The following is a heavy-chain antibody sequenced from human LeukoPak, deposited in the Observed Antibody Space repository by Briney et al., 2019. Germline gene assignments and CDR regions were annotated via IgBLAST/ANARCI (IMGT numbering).Heavy chain of an antibody. V-gene: IGHV4-59*01. CDR1: GGSISSYY. Sequence: SQTLSLTCAVSGGSISSYYWSWIRQPPGKGLEWIGYIYYSGSTNYNPSLKSRVTISVDTSKNQFSLKLSSVTAADTAVYYCARSIAAWELQVYYYYMDVWGKGTTVTVSS. D-gene: IGHD1-26*01. CDR2: IYYSGST. J-gene: IGHJ6*03. CDR3: ARSIAAWELQVYYYYMDV.